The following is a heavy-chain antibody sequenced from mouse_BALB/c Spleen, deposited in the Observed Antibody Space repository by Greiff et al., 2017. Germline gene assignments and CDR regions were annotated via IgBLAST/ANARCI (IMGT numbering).Heavy chain of an antibody. CDR3: TRGLLRGAFAY. CDR1: GYTFTSYW. V-gene: IGHV1-69*02. CDR2: IYPSDSYT. Sequence: VQLQQPGAELVRPGASVKLSCKASGYTFTSYWINWVKQRPGQGLEWIGNIYPSDSYTNYNQKFKDKATLTVDTSSSTAYMQLSSPTSEDSAVYYGTRGLLRGAFAYWGQGTLVTVSA. D-gene: IGHD2-3*01. J-gene: IGHJ3*01.